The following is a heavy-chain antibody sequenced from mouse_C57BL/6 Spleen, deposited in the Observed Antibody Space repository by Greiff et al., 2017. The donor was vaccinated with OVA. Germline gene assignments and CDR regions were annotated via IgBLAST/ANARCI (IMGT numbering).Heavy chain of an antibody. Sequence: DAGGGLVQPKGSLKLSCAASGFSFNTYAMNWVRQAPGKGLEWVARIRSKSNNYATYYADSVKDRFTISRDDSESMLYLQMNNLKTEDTAMYYCVRPEIYDGSFAYWGQGTLVTVSA. CDR1: GFSFNTYA. CDR3: VRPEIYDGSFAY. CDR2: IRSKSNNYAT. V-gene: IGHV10-1*01. J-gene: IGHJ3*01. D-gene: IGHD2-3*01.